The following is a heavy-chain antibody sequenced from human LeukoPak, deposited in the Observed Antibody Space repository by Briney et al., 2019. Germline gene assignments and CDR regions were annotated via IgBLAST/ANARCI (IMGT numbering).Heavy chain of an antibody. V-gene: IGHV4-4*07. D-gene: IGHD2-21*02. CDR1: GGSISSYY. CDR3: ARAPAYCGGDCPGGDAFDI. J-gene: IGHJ3*02. CDR2: IYTSGST. Sequence: SETLSLTCTVSGGSISSYYWSWIRQPAGKGLEWIGRIYTSGSTNYNPSLKSRVTMSVDTSKNQFSLKLSSVTAADTAVYYCARAPAYCGGDCPGGDAFDIWGQGTMVTVSS.